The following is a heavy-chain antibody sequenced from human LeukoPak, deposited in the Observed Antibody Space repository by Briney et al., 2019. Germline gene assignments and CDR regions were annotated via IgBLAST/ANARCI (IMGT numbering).Heavy chain of an antibody. CDR3: AKLVGEDDYGDFFDY. Sequence: GGSLRLSCAASGFTFDDYTMHWVRQAPGKGLEWVSLISWDGGSTYYADSVKGRFTISRDNSKNSLYLQMNSLRTEDTALYYCAKLVGEDDYGDFFDYWGQGTLVTVSS. V-gene: IGHV3-43*01. CDR2: ISWDGGST. CDR1: GFTFDDYT. J-gene: IGHJ4*02. D-gene: IGHD4-17*01.